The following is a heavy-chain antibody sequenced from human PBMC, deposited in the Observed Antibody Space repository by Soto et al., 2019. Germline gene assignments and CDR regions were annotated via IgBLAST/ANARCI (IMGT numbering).Heavy chain of an antibody. Sequence: SVKVSCKASGVPYNSFAISWVRQAPGQGLEWIGGIIPVFGTATYAQKFKGRVTITAEESTSTAYMEMSSLTSEDTVVYYCARFLGGAGSYYGGQNYNYYNGMDVWGQGTKVTVSS. D-gene: IGHD3-10*01. J-gene: IGHJ6*02. CDR3: ARFLGGAGSYYGGQNYNYYNGMDV. CDR1: GVPYNSFA. CDR2: IIPVFGTA. V-gene: IGHV1-69*13.